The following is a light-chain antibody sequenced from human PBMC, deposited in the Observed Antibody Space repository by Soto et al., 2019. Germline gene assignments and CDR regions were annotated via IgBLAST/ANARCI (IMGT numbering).Light chain of an antibody. Sequence: EIVLTQSPATLSLSPGERATLSCRASQSVSNSLAWYQQKPGQAPRLLIYDASNRATGIPAWFSGSGSGTDITLTISSLELEDFAVYYCQQRSNWPRTFGQGTKLEIK. J-gene: IGKJ2*01. CDR3: QQRSNWPRT. CDR1: QSVSNS. V-gene: IGKV3-11*01. CDR2: DAS.